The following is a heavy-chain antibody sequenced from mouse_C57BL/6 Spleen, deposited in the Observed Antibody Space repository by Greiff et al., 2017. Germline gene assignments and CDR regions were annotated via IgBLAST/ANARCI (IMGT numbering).Heavy chain of an antibody. V-gene: IGHV5-4*01. D-gene: IGHD3-2*02. CDR2: ISDGGSYA. Sequence: EVQLVESGGGLVKPGGSLKLSCAASGFTFSSYAMSWVRQTPEKRLEWVATISDGGSYAYYPDNVKGRFTISRDKAKNNLYLQMSHLKSEDTAMYYCARASSGYYFDYWGQGTTLTVSS. CDR1: GFTFSSYA. J-gene: IGHJ2*01. CDR3: ARASSGYYFDY.